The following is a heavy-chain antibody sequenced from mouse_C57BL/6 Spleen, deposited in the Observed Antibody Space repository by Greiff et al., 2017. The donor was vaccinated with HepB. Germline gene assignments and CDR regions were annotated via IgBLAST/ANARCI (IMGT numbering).Heavy chain of an antibody. V-gene: IGHV5-17*01. CDR2: ISSGSSTI. J-gene: IGHJ2*01. Sequence: EVMLVESGGGLVKPGGSLKLSCAASGFTFSDYGMHWVRQAPEKGLEWVAYISSGSSTIYYADTVKGRVTISRDNAKNTLFLQMTSLRSEDTAMYYCARDLLEYFDYWGQGTTLTVSS. CDR3: ARDLLEYFDY. CDR1: GFTFSDYG. D-gene: IGHD2-1*01.